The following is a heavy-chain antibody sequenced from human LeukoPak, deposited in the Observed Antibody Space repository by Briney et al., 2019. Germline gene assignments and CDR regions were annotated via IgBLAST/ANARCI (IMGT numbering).Heavy chain of an antibody. J-gene: IGHJ2*01. CDR2: IYYSGST. Sequence: SETLSLTCTVSGGSISSGGYYWSWIRQHPGKGLEWIGYIYYSGSTYYNPSLKSRVTISVDTSKNQFSLKLSSVTAADTAVYYCARLWSYYDSSGYYYGAYWYFDLWGRGTLVTVSS. CDR3: ARLWSYYDSSGYYYGAYWYFDL. D-gene: IGHD3-22*01. CDR1: GGSISSGGYY. V-gene: IGHV4-31*03.